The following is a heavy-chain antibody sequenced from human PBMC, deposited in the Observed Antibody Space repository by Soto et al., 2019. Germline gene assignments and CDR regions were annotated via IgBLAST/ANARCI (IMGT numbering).Heavy chain of an antibody. D-gene: IGHD1-26*01. V-gene: IGHV4-59*01. CDR3: GKGKNGWAPPPWHP. CDR1: GGPISFYY. Sequence: SETLSLTCTVSGGPISFYYWTWIRQPPGRGLEWIGYIYYSGSTNYNPSLKSRVTISLDTSKKQFSLKFRYVTAADTAVYYCGKGKNGWAPPPWHPWGKAPLVTAS. J-gene: IGHJ5*02. CDR2: IYYSGST.